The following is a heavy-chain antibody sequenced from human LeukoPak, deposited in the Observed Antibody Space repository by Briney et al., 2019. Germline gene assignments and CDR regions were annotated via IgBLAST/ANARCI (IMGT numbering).Heavy chain of an antibody. CDR3: ARGELTTGNAFDI. Sequence: GGSLRLSCAASGFTVSSSYMSWVRQAPGKGLEWVSVIYSGGGTYYADFVKGRFTISRDNSKNTLYLQMNSLRAEDTAVYYCARGELTTGNAFDIWGQGTMVTVSS. V-gene: IGHV3-53*01. CDR2: IYSGGGT. D-gene: IGHD3-22*01. J-gene: IGHJ3*02. CDR1: GFTVSSSY.